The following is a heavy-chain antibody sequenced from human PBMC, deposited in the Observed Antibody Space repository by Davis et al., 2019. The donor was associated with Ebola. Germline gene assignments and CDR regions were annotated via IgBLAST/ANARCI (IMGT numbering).Heavy chain of an antibody. Sequence: ASVKVSCKASGYTFTSYAMHWVRQAPGQRLEWMGWINAGNGNTKYSQKFQGRVTITRDTSASTAYMELSSLRSEDTAVYYCARDGGYNWNYAGFDYWGQGTLVTVSS. V-gene: IGHV1-3*01. D-gene: IGHD1-7*01. CDR2: INAGNGNT. CDR3: ARDGGYNWNYAGFDY. CDR1: GYTFTSYA. J-gene: IGHJ4*02.